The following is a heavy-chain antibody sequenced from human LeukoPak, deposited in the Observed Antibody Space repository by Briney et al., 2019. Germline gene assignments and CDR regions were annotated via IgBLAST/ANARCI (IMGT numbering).Heavy chain of an antibody. CDR3: AKGKDYYMDV. D-gene: IGHD2-15*01. V-gene: IGHV3-53*05. CDR1: GFTVSSNY. Sequence: GGSLRLSCAASGFTVSSNYMSWVRQAPGKGLEWVSVIYSDGSTYYADSVKGRFTISRDNSKNSLYLQMHSLRIEDSAFYYCAKGKDYYMDVWGKGTTVTVSS. J-gene: IGHJ6*03. CDR2: IYSDGST.